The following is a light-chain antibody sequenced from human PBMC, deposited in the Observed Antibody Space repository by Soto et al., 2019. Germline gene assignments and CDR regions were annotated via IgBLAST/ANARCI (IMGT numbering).Light chain of an antibody. CDR2: SNS. V-gene: IGLV1-44*01. Sequence: QSVLTQPPSVSGTPGQRVTISCSGSSSNLGQNPVHWYQQLPGTAPKLLIYSNSYRPSGVPDRFSGSKSGTSASLAISGLQSEDEADHYCAAWDDSLTGSWVFGGGTKLTIL. CDR1: SSNLGQNP. J-gene: IGLJ3*02. CDR3: AAWDDSLTGSWV.